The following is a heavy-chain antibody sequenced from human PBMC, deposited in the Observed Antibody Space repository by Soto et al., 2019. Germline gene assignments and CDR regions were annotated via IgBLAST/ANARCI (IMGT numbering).Heavy chain of an antibody. V-gene: IGHV1-18*01. CDR1: GYTFTSYG. CDR2: ISGYNGNT. D-gene: IGHD4-17*01. Sequence: QVPLVQSGAEVKKPGASVKVSCKASGYTFTSYGITWVRQAPGQGLEWMGWISGYNGNTNYAQKLQGRVTMTTDTSTSTAYMELRSLTSDDTAVYYCARAVGYGGKAYFDYWGQETLVTVSS. J-gene: IGHJ4*02. CDR3: ARAVGYGGKAYFDY.